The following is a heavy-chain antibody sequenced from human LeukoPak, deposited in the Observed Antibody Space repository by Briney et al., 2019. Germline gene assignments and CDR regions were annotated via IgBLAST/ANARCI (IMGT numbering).Heavy chain of an antibody. J-gene: IGHJ4*02. D-gene: IGHD4-17*01. CDR2: ISGSGGST. CDR3: ARHSRSGDYAPVSTY. Sequence: GGSLRLSCAASGFTFSSYGMHWVRQAPGKGLEWVSAISGSGGSTYYADSVKGRFTISRDNSKNTLYLQMNSLRAEDTAVYYCARHSRSGDYAPVSTYWGQGTLVTVSS. V-gene: IGHV3-23*01. CDR1: GFTFSSYG.